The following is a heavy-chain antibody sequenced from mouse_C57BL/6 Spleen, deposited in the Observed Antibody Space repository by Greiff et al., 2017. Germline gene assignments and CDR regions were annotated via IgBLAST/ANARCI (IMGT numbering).Heavy chain of an antibody. CDR1: GYTFTSYW. D-gene: IGHD4-1*01. CDR3: ATLLTGKDYAMDY. CDR2: IDPNSGGT. V-gene: IGHV1-72*01. Sequence: QVQLKQPGAELVKPGASVKLSCKASGYTFTSYWMHWVKQRPGRGLEWIGRIDPNSGGTKYNEKFKSKATLTVDQPSSTAYMQLSSLTSEDSAVYDCATLLTGKDYAMDYWGQGTSVTVSS. J-gene: IGHJ4*01.